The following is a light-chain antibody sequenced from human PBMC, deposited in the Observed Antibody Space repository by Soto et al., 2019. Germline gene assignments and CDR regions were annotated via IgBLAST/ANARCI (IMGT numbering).Light chain of an antibody. V-gene: IGKV2-28*01. Sequence: DIVVTQSPLSLPVTPGEPASISCRSSQSLLHSDGYNYLDWYLQKPGQSPQLLIQLGSMRASGVPDRFSGSGSGTDFTLKISRVEAGYFGVSYCMQVLQIPVTFCPGTKVDI. CDR2: LGS. CDR3: MQVLQIPVT. J-gene: IGKJ3*01. CDR1: QSLLHSDGYNY.